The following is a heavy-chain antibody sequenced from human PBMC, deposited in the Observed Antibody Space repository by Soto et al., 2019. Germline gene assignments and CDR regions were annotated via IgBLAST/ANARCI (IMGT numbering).Heavy chain of an antibody. J-gene: IGHJ4*02. CDR1: GFSLTTDEVG. CDR2: IFGNDDK. V-gene: IGHV2-5*01. Sequence: KESGPTLVKPTQTLTLTCSFSGFSLTTDEVGVGWIRQPPGKALEWLAMIFGNDDKRYSPSLRSRLTLTKDTSRNQVVLTLTNMDPVDTATYYCAHRRRSNNVWYTFGFWGQGMLVTVSS. D-gene: IGHD6-19*01. CDR3: AHRRRSNNVWYTFGF.